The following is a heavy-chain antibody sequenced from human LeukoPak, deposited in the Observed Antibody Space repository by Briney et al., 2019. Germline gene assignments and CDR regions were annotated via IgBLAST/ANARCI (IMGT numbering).Heavy chain of an antibody. CDR1: GGSISSDGYY. V-gene: IGHV4-31*03. D-gene: IGHD5-24*01. J-gene: IGHJ3*02. Sequence: PSQTLSLTCTVSGGSISSDGYYWSWIRQHPGKGLEWIRNIYYSGSTYYNPTLKSRVTISVDTSKSQFSLKLSSVTAADTAVYYCARDSPNRDGYNFDIWVQGTMVTVSS. CDR3: ARDSPNRDGYNFDI. CDR2: IYYSGST.